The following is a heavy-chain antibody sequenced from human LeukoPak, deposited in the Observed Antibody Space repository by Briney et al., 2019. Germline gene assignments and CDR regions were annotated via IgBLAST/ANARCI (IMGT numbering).Heavy chain of an antibody. J-gene: IGHJ1*01. CDR3: AGAAAGSPFQH. CDR1: DGSINTYSYY. CDR2: IFPTGST. Sequence: SETLSLTCTVSDGSINTYSYYWSWIRQPPGEGLEYIGYIFPTGSTNYNPSLKSRVSISVDTSKNQFSLKVNSVTAADTAVYYCAGAAAGSPFQHWGQGTLVTVSS. D-gene: IGHD6-13*01. V-gene: IGHV4-4*09.